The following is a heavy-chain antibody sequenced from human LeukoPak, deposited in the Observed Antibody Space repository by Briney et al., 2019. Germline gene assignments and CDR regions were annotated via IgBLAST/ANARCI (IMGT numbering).Heavy chain of an antibody. CDR1: GGSFSGYY. CDR2: INHSGST. V-gene: IGHV4-34*01. J-gene: IGHJ4*01. Sequence: SESLSLTCAVYGGSFSGYYWSWIRQPPGKGLEWIGEINHSGSTNYNPSLKSRVTISVDTSKNQFSLKLSSVTAADTAVYYCAKNRELGTKGKSSPPFDYWAKEPWSPSPQ. CDR3: AKNRELGTKGKSSPPFDY. D-gene: IGHD3-16*01.